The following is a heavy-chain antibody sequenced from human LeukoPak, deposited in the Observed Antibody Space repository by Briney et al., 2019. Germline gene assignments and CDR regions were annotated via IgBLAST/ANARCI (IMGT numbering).Heavy chain of an antibody. J-gene: IGHJ4*02. D-gene: IGHD3-22*01. CDR3: ARDSDDSSGGNFDY. CDR1: GGSISSSSYY. Sequence: SETLSLTCTVSGGSISSSSYYWGWIRQPPGKGLEWIGSIYYSGSTYYNPSLKSRVTISVDTSKNQFSLKLSSVTAADTAVYYCARDSDDSSGGNFDYWGQGTLVTVSS. V-gene: IGHV4-39*02. CDR2: IYYSGST.